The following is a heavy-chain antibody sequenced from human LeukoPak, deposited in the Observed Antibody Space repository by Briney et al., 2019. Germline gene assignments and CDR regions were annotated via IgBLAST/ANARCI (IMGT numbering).Heavy chain of an antibody. Sequence: ASVKVPCKASGYTFTSYGISWVRQAPGQGLEWMGWISDYNGNTNYAQKLQGRVTMTTDTSTSTAYMELRSLRSDDTAVYYCAVDRGWFGELSWYFDYWGQGTLVTVSS. CDR3: AVDRGWFGELSWYFDY. D-gene: IGHD3-10*01. CDR2: ISDYNGNT. V-gene: IGHV1-18*01. J-gene: IGHJ4*02. CDR1: GYTFTSYG.